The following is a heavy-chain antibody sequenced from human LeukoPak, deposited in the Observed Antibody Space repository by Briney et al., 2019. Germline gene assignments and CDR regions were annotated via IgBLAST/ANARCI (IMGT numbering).Heavy chain of an antibody. CDR3: ARDIRSDSTI. Sequence: GGSLRPSCAASGFTFSTNSMNWVRQAPGKGLEWVSSISSSSYHIYYADSVKGRFTISRDNAKNSLYLQMNSLRVEDTAVYYCARDIRSDSTIWGQGTLVSVSS. CDR2: ISSSSYHI. J-gene: IGHJ4*02. CDR1: GFTFSTNS. D-gene: IGHD6-25*01. V-gene: IGHV3-21*01.